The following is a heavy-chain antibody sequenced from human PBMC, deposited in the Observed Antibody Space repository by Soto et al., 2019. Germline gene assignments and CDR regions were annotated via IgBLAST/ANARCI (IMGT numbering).Heavy chain of an antibody. V-gene: IGHV3-48*02. J-gene: IGHJ6*02. Sequence: GSLRLSCVASGFTFSGFSMSWVRQAPGKGLEWISYISTRSLTIDYADSVKGRFTISRDNAKDSLFLQMRSLRDEDSAVYYCARGSSQPDYDGMDVWGQGTTVTVSS. D-gene: IGHD2-2*01. CDR1: GFTFSGFS. CDR2: ISTRSLTI. CDR3: ARGSSQPDYDGMDV.